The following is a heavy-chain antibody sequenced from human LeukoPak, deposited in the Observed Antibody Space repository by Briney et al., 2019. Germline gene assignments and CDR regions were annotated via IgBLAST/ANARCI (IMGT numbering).Heavy chain of an antibody. CDR3: ARAPTTVTTNFDY. D-gene: IGHD4-17*01. V-gene: IGHV4-4*07. J-gene: IGHJ4*02. CDR1: GGSISSYY. Sequence: PSGTLSLTCTVSGGSISSYYWSWIRQPAGKGLEWIGRIYTSGSTNYNPSLKSRVTISVDKSKNQFSLKLSSVTAADTAVYYCARAPTTVTTNFDYWGQGTLVTVSS. CDR2: IYTSGST.